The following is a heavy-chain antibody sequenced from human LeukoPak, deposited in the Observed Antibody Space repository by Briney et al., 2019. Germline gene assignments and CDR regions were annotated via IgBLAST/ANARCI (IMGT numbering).Heavy chain of an antibody. CDR2: ISWDGGST. Sequence: GGSLRLSCAASGFTFDDYTMHWVRQAPGKGLEWVSLISWDGGSTYYADSVKGRFTISRDNSKNSLYLQMNSLRTEDTALYYCAKDIRTYYDSSGYSDYFDYWGQGTLVTVSS. CDR1: GFTFDDYT. V-gene: IGHV3-43*01. CDR3: AKDIRTYYDSSGYSDYFDY. D-gene: IGHD3-22*01. J-gene: IGHJ4*02.